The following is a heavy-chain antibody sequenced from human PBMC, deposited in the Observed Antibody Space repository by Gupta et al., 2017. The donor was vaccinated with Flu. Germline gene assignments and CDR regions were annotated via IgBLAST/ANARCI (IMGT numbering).Heavy chain of an antibody. CDR1: NFTFVAYA. V-gene: IGHV3-9*01. CDR3: VKEMNSFYGSGTNRFDP. Sequence: EVVLLASGGGLVQPATSLRLSCAASNFTFVAYAMHWGRQRPGKGLEWVSGISWNSATEGDADSVKGRFTISRDNVKNSLYLQMNNLRVEDTALYYCVKEMNSFYGSGTNRFDPWGQGTLVTVSS. J-gene: IGHJ5*02. D-gene: IGHD3-10*01. CDR2: ISWNSATE.